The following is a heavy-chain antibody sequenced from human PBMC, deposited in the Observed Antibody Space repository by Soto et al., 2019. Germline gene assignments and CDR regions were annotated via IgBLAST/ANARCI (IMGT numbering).Heavy chain of an antibody. J-gene: IGHJ4*02. V-gene: IGHV4-34*01. CDR1: GGSFSGYY. CDR3: ARGSRIAVAGTLFDY. D-gene: IGHD6-19*01. Sequence: QVQLQQWGAGLLKPSETLSLTCAVYGGSFSGYYWSWIRQPPGKGLVWIGEINHSGSTNYNPSLKSRVTISVDTSKNQFSLKLSSVTAADTAVYYCARGSRIAVAGTLFDYWGQGTLVTVSS. CDR2: INHSGST.